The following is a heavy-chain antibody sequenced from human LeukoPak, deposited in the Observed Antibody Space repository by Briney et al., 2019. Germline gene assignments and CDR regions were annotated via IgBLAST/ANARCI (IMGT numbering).Heavy chain of an antibody. CDR3: ARVSVPAAIGLYYFDY. J-gene: IGHJ4*02. CDR2: IRSDGSNK. CDR1: GFTFDDFG. V-gene: IGHV3-30*02. Sequence: GGSLRLSCAASGFTFDDFGMSWVRQAPGKGLEWMAFIRSDGSNKYYADSVKGRSTISRDNSKNTLYLQMNSLRAEDTAVYYCARVSVPAAIGLYYFDYWGQGTLVTVSS. D-gene: IGHD2-2*01.